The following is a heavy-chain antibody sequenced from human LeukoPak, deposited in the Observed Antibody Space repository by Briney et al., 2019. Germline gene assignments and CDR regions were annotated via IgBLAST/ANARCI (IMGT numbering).Heavy chain of an antibody. V-gene: IGHV4-34*01. CDR1: GGSFSGYY. D-gene: IGHD1-20*01. Sequence: SETLSPTCAVYGGSFSGYYWSWIRQPPGKGLEWIGEINHSGSTNYNPSLKSRVTISVDTSKNQFSPKLSSVTAADTAVYYCASLTGTTDYYYYYMDVWGKGTTVTVSS. J-gene: IGHJ6*03. CDR3: ASLTGTTDYYYYYMDV. CDR2: INHSGST.